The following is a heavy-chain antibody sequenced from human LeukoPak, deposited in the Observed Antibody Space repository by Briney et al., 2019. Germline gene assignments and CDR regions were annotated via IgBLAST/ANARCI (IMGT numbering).Heavy chain of an antibody. D-gene: IGHD6-19*01. CDR3: ARATSGWYPTFDY. CDR2: INPNSGGT. J-gene: IGHJ4*02. V-gene: IGHV1-2*02. Sequence: ASVTVSCKASGYTFTGYYMHWVRQAPGQGPEWMGWINPNSGGTDYAQKFQGRVALTRDTSISTAYMELSRLRSDDTAVYYCARATSGWYPTFDYWGQGTLVTVSS. CDR1: GYTFTGYY.